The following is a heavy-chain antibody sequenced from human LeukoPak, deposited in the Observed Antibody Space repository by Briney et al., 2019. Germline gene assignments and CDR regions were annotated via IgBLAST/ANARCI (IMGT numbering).Heavy chain of an antibody. J-gene: IGHJ3*02. D-gene: IGHD6-6*01. CDR3: ARDKSIATRNPFDI. Sequence: SGGSLRLSCAASGFTFNNYEMNWVRQAPGKGLEWVSYISSSGSTIYSADSVKGRFTVSRDNAKNSLYLQMNSLRAEDTAVYYCARDKSIATRNPFDIWGQGTMVTVSS. V-gene: IGHV3-48*03. CDR1: GFTFNNYE. CDR2: ISSSGSTI.